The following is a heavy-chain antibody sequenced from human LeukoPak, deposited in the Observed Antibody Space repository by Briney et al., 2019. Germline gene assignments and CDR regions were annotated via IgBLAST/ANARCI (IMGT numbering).Heavy chain of an antibody. CDR2: ISYDGSNE. CDR1: GFSFSTYA. J-gene: IGHJ4*02. Sequence: GGSLRLSCVTSGFSFSTYAMHWVRQTPGKGLEWVAAISYDGSNEYYADSVKGRFTISRDNSQSTLCVQMNTLRLEDTAVYYCAKSMQPWFVFDYWGRGTRVTVSS. CDR3: AKSMQPWFVFDY. V-gene: IGHV3-30*18. D-gene: IGHD5-18*01.